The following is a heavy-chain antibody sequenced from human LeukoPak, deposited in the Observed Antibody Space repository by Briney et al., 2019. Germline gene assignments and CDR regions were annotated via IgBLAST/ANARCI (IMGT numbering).Heavy chain of an antibody. J-gene: IGHJ4*02. Sequence: PSETLSLTCTVSGGSISSYYWSWIRQPAGKGLEWIGEINHSGSTNYNPSLKSRVTTSVDKSKNQFSLKLSSVTAADTAVYYCARAPYCSGGSCYYFDYWGQGTLVTVSS. CDR1: GGSISSYY. CDR2: INHSGST. V-gene: IGHV4-59*12. CDR3: ARAPYCSGGSCYYFDY. D-gene: IGHD2-15*01.